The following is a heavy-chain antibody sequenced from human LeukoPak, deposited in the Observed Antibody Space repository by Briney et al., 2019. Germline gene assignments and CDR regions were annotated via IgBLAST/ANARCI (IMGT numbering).Heavy chain of an antibody. J-gene: IGHJ4*02. V-gene: IGHV3-23*01. Sequence: GGSLRLSCAASGFTFSSYAMSWVRQARGKGLEWVSAISGSGGSTYYADSVKGRFTISRDNSKNTLYLQMNSLRAEDTAVYYCAKKRGFTPFSPFDYWGQGTLVTVSS. CDR1: GFTFSSYA. CDR2: ISGSGGST. CDR3: AKKRGFTPFSPFDY.